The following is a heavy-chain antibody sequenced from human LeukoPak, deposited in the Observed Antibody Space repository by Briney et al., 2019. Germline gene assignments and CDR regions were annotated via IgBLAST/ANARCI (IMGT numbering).Heavy chain of an antibody. D-gene: IGHD7-27*01. V-gene: IGHV3-48*04. CDR1: GFTFSSYG. CDR3: ARLSTLGISAFDY. Sequence: PGGSLRLSCAASGFTFSSYGMHWVRQAPGKGLEWVSYISSSGNTIYYADSVKGRFTISRDNAKNSLYLQMNSLRAEDTAVYYCARLSTLGISAFDYWGQGTLVTVSS. J-gene: IGHJ4*02. CDR2: ISSSGNTI.